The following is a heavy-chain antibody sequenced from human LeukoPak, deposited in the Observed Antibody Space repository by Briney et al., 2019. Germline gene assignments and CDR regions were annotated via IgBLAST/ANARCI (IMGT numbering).Heavy chain of an antibody. Sequence: GGSLRLSCAASGFTFSSYEMNWVRQAPGKGLEWVSYISSSGSTIYYADSVKGRFTISRDNAKNSLYLQMNSLRAEDTAVYYCARGSRVRGVPYWGQGTLVTVSS. J-gene: IGHJ4*02. V-gene: IGHV3-48*03. CDR2: ISSSGSTI. CDR3: ARGSRVRGVPY. D-gene: IGHD3-10*01. CDR1: GFTFSSYE.